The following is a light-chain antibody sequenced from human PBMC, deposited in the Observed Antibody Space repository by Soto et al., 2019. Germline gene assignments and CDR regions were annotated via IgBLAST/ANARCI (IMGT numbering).Light chain of an antibody. CDR3: QQYGSSIT. CDR1: QSVRRSY. CDR2: GAS. Sequence: ILLTQSPGNLSLSPGESATLPCRARQSVRRSYLAWYPQKPGQAPRVLIYGASSRATGIPDRLSGSGSGTVFTLTISRPEPEDFAVYYCQQYGSSITFGQGTRLEIK. V-gene: IGKV3-20*01. J-gene: IGKJ5*01.